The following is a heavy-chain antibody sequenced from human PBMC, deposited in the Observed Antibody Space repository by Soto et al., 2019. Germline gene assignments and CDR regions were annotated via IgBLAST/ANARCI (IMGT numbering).Heavy chain of an antibody. V-gene: IGHV3-30-3*01. Sequence: PGGSLRLSCAASGFTFSSYVMHWVRQAPGKGLEWVAVISYDGSNKYYADSVKGRFTISRDNSKNTLYLQLNSLRAEDTAVYYCARDKRDLRFLEWSYYFDYWGQGTLVTVSS. D-gene: IGHD3-3*01. CDR1: GFTFSSYV. J-gene: IGHJ4*02. CDR3: ARDKRDLRFLEWSYYFDY. CDR2: ISYDGSNK.